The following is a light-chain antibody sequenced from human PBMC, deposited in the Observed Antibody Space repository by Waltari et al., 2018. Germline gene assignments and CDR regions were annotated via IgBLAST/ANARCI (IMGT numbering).Light chain of an antibody. Sequence: QSALPQPASLSGSPGQSITISCTGTRGDVGFYNCYSWYQQHPGKAPRLLIYDVSKRPSWVSNRFAGSKSGNTASLTISGLQAEDEADYYCNSYTGSSSWVFGGGTKLTVL. V-gene: IGLV2-14*03. CDR1: RGDVGFYNC. CDR3: NSYTGSSSWV. J-gene: IGLJ3*02. CDR2: DVS.